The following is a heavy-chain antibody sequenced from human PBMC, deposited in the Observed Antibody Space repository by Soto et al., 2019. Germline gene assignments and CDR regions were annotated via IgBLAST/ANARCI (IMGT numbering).Heavy chain of an antibody. V-gene: IGHV1-69*02. Sequence: QVQLVHSGAEVKKPGSSVKVSCKASGGTFSSYTISWVRQAPGQGLEWMGRIIPILGIANYAQKFQGRVTITADKSTSTAYMELSSLRSEDTAVYYCARGSMVRGVIKPYYYYYMDVWGKGTTVTVSS. J-gene: IGHJ6*03. CDR2: IIPILGIA. D-gene: IGHD3-10*01. CDR3: ARGSMVRGVIKPYYYYYMDV. CDR1: GGTFSSYT.